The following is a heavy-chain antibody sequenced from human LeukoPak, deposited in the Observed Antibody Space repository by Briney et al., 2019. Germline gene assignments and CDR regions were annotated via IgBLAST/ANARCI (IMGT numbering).Heavy chain of an antibody. CDR2: INHNGNVN. CDR1: GFTFSDYY. J-gene: IGHJ6*02. V-gene: IGHV3-7*03. Sequence: GGSLRLSCAASGFTFSDYYMSWIRQAPGKGLEWVASINHNGNVNYYVDSVKGRFTISRDNAKNSLYLQMSNLRAEDTAVYFCARGGGLDVWGQGATVTVSS. CDR3: ARGGGLDV. D-gene: IGHD3-16*01.